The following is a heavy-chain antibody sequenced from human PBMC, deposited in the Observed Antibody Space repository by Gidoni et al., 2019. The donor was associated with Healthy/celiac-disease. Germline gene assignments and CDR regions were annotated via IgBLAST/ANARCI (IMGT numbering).Heavy chain of an antibody. CDR1: GGTFSSYT. J-gene: IGHJ3*02. CDR2: IIAILGIP. Sequence: QVQLVQSGAEVKKPGSSVTVSCKASGGTFSSYTISWVRQAPGQGLEWMGRIIAILGIPNYAQMFQGRVTITADNYTSTAYMELSSLRSEDTAVYYCAREEGRDGFIDAFDIWGQGTMVTVSS. D-gene: IGHD2-15*01. V-gene: IGHV1-69*08. CDR3: AREEGRDGFIDAFDI.